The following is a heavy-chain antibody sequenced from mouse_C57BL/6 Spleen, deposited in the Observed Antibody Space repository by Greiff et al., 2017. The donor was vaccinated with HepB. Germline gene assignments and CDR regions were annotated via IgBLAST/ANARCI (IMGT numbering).Heavy chain of an antibody. CDR1: GYAFSSSW. V-gene: IGHV1-82*01. D-gene: IGHD1-1*01. CDR3: ARWGYYYGSSYVKGGADY. CDR2: IYPGDGDT. Sequence: VQLQESGPELVKPGASVKISCKASGYAFSSSWMNWVKQRPGKGLEWIGRIYPGDGDTNYNGKFKGKATLTADKSSSTAYMQLSSLTSEDSAVYFCARWGYYYGSSYVKGGADYWGQGTTLTVSS. J-gene: IGHJ2*01.